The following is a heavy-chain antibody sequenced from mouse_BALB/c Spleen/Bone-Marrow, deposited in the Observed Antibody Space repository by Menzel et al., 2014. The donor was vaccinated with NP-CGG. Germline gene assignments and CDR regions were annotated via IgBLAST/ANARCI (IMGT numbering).Heavy chain of an antibody. D-gene: IGHD1-1*01. V-gene: IGHV3-2*02. J-gene: IGHJ4*01. CDR3: SRSGNYGTRYYYAMDY. CDR2: INYSGST. CDR1: GYSITSDYA. Sequence: EVQLVESGPGLVKPSQSLSLTCTVTGYSITSDYAWNWIRQFPGNKLEWMGYINYSGSTSYNPSLKSRISITRDTSKNQFFLQLNSVTTEVTATYYCSRSGNYGTRYYYAMDYWGQGTSVTVSS.